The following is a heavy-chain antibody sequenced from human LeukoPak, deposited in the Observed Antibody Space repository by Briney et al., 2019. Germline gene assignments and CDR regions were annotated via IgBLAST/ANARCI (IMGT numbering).Heavy chain of an antibody. D-gene: IGHD5-18*01. Sequence: SVKVSCKASGGTFSSYAISWVRQAPGQGLEWMGGIIPIFGTANYAQKFQGRVTITADESTSTAYMELSSLRSEDTAVYYCARDRGGYTYSHDYWGQETLVTVSS. CDR3: ARDRGGYTYSHDY. CDR1: GGTFSSYA. CDR2: IIPIFGTA. J-gene: IGHJ4*02. V-gene: IGHV1-69*13.